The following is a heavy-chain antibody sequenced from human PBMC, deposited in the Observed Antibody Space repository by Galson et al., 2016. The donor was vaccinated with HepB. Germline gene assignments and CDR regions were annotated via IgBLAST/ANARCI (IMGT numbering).Heavy chain of an antibody. D-gene: IGHD4-23*01. CDR1: GFTFSPYS. CDR3: ARDELRYGMGV. V-gene: IGHV3-30*14. CDR2: ISYDGSNY. J-gene: IGHJ6*04. Sequence: SLRLSCAASGFTFSPYSMHWVRQAPGKGLEWVADISYDGSNYYYADTVKGRFTISRDESKNTLYLQMNSLRGDDTAVYFCARDELRYGMGVWGKGTTVTVSS.